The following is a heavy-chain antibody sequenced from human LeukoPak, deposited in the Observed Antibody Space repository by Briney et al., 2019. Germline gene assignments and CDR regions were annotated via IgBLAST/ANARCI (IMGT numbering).Heavy chain of an antibody. D-gene: IGHD6-19*01. CDR2: INPNSGGT. CDR3: ARVAQWLVNWFDP. CDR1: ESAVTGYY. V-gene: IGHV1-2*06. J-gene: IGHJ5*02. Sequence: ASVKVSCKASESAVTGYYMHWVRQAPGQGLEWMGRINPNSGGTNYAQKFQGRVTMTRDTSISTAYMELSRLRSDETAVYYCARVAQWLVNWFDPWGQGTLVTVSS.